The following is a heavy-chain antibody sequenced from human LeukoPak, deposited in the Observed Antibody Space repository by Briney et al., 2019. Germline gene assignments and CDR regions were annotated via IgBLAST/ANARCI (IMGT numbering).Heavy chain of an antibody. J-gene: IGHJ4*02. CDR3: ARGDSYGSAPLDY. V-gene: IGHV3-74*01. CDR2: INTDGSST. D-gene: IGHD3-10*01. Sequence: GGSLRLSCAASRFTFSSFWMHWVRQAPRKGLVWVSRINTDGSSTNYADSVKGRFTISRDNAKNTLYLQMNSLRAEDTAVYYCARGDSYGSAPLDYWGQGTLVTVSS. CDR1: RFTFSSFW.